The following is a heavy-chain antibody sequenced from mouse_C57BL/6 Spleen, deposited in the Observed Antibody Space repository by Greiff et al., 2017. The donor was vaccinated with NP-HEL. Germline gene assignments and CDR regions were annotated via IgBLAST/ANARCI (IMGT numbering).Heavy chain of an antibody. CDR2: IYPRSGNT. V-gene: IGHV1-81*01. Sequence: VQLQQSGAELARPGASVKLSCKASGYTFTSYGISWVKQRTGQGLEWIGEIYPRSGNTYYNEKFKGKATLTADKSSSTAYMELRSLTYEDSAVYFCARPTTEAMDYWGQGTSVTVSS. CDR3: ARPTTEAMDY. J-gene: IGHJ4*01. CDR1: GYTFTSYG. D-gene: IGHD1-1*01.